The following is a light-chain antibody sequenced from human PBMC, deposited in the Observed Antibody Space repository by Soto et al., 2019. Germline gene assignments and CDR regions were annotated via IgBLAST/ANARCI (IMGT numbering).Light chain of an antibody. CDR3: QSYDSSLRNVI. V-gene: IGLV1-40*01. CDR2: GNS. J-gene: IGLJ2*01. CDR1: SSNIGANYD. Sequence: QSVLTQPPSVSGAPGQGVTISCTGGSSNIGANYDVHWYQQLPGTAPKVLIYGNSNRPSGVPDRFSGSKSGTSASLAITGLQVEDEDDYYCQSYDSSLRNVIFGGGTKVTVL.